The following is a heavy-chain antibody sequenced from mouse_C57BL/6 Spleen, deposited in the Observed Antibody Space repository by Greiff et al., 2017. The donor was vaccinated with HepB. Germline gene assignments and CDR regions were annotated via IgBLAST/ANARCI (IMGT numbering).Heavy chain of an antibody. CDR1: GYTFTSYW. V-gene: IGHV1-61*01. J-gene: IGHJ1*03. Sequence: VQLQQPGAELVRPGSSVKLSCKASGYTFTSYWMDWVKQRPGQGLEWIGNIYPSDSETHYNQKFKDKATLTVDKSSSTAYMPLSSLTSEDSAVYYCARGDSWYFDVWGTGTTVTVSS. CDR2: IYPSDSET. CDR3: ARGDSWYFDV.